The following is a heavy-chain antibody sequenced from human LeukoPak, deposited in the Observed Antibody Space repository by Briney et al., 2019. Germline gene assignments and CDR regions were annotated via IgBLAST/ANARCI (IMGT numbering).Heavy chain of an antibody. CDR2: ISYDGCNK. D-gene: IGHD3-22*01. V-gene: IGHV3-30-3*01. Sequence: GGSLRLSCAASGFTFSSYAMHWVRQAPGKGLEWVAVISYDGCNKYYADSVKGRFTISRDNSKNTLYLQMNSLRAEDTAVYYRAREITMIVVVGFDYWGQGTLVTVSS. CDR1: GFTFSSYA. J-gene: IGHJ4*02. CDR3: AREITMIVVVGFDY.